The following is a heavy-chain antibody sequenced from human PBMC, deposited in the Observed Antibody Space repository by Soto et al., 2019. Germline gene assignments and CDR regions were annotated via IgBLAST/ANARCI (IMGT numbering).Heavy chain of an antibody. Sequence: GGSLRLSCAASGFTFSSYGMHWVRQAPGKGLEWVAVISYDGSNKYYADSVKGRFTISRDNSKNTLYLQMNSLRAEDKAVYYCAKDQRIEGWYSSGLNFDYWGQGTLVTVSS. CDR1: GFTFSSYG. D-gene: IGHD6-19*01. J-gene: IGHJ4*02. V-gene: IGHV3-30*18. CDR3: AKDQRIEGWYSSGLNFDY. CDR2: ISYDGSNK.